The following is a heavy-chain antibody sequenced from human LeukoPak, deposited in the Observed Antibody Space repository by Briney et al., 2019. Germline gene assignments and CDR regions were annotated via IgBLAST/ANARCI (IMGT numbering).Heavy chain of an antibody. D-gene: IGHD2-15*01. CDR2: IYYSGST. V-gene: IGHV4-31*03. CDR1: GGSISSGGYY. Sequence: SQTLSLTCTVSGGSISSGGYYWSWIRQHPGKGLEWIGYIYYSGSTYYNPSLKSRVTISVDTSKNQFSLKLSSVTAADTAVYYCQCGGWSFADASYIWGQGTMVTVSS. J-gene: IGHJ3*02. CDR3: QCGGWSFADASYI.